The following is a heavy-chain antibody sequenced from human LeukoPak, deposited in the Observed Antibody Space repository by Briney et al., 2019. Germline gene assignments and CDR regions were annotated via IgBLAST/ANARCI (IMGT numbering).Heavy chain of an antibody. V-gene: IGHV4-39*01. J-gene: IGHJ4*02. CDR1: GGSISSSSHY. Sequence: PSETLSLTCTVSGGSISSSSHYWGWIRQPPGKGLEWIGSIYYSGSTYYNPSLKSRVTISVDTSKNQFSLKLSSVTAADTAVYYCASLYCSGGSCYSPWDYWGQGTLVTVSS. CDR2: IYYSGST. CDR3: ASLYCSGGSCYSPWDY. D-gene: IGHD2-15*01.